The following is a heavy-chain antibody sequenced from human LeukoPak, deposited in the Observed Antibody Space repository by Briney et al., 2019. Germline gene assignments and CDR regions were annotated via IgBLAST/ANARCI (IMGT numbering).Heavy chain of an antibody. J-gene: IGHJ5*02. Sequence: GASLKVSWKTSGYTFADYYIRWVRQAPGQGLDLIASIYPKSGGTNSAQKFQGRVTMTRDTSISTAYMELSRLRFDDTAVYYCARVSTSGYRDWLDPWGQGTLVTVSS. V-gene: IGHV1-2*02. D-gene: IGHD3-9*01. CDR2: IYPKSGGT. CDR1: GYTFADYY. CDR3: ARVSTSGYRDWLDP.